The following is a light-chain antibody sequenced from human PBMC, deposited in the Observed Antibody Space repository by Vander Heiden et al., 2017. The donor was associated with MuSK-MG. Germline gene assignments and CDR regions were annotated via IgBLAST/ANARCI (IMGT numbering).Light chain of an antibody. CDR3: QAWDSKTTVV. CDR2: EDT. Sequence: SFELTQPPSVSVSPGQTAHITCSGDKLGDKYACWYQQKPGQSPVLVIYEDTKRPSGIPERFSGSNSGNTATLTISGTQAMDEADYYCQAWDSKTTVVFGGGTKLTVL. J-gene: IGLJ2*01. V-gene: IGLV3-1*01. CDR1: KLGDKY.